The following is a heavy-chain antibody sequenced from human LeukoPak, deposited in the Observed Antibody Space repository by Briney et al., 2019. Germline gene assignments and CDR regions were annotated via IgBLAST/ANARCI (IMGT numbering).Heavy chain of an antibody. CDR2: MNPDTGTT. V-gene: IGHV1-8*01. D-gene: IGHD1-26*01. J-gene: IGHJ4*02. Sequence: GASVKVSCKASGYSFTSYDINWVRQATGQGLEWMGWMNPDTGTTGYAQKFQGRVTMTRNTSINTAYMELSSLRSEDTAVYYCARVQRAEFPLKYYFDYWGQGTLVTVSS. CDR3: ARVQRAEFPLKYYFDY. CDR1: GYSFTSYD.